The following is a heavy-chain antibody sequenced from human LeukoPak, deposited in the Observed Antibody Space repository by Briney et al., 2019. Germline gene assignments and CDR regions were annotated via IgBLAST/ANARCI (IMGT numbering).Heavy chain of an antibody. V-gene: IGHV3-30-3*01. Sequence: GRSLRLSCEASGFTFSSYAMHWVRQAPGKGLEWVAVISYDGSNKYYADSVKGRFTISRDNSKNTLYLQMNSLRAEDTAVYYCARDKNVRGYCSSTSCYPFGYWGQGTLVTVSS. CDR1: GFTFSSYA. D-gene: IGHD2-2*01. CDR2: ISYDGSNK. J-gene: IGHJ4*02. CDR3: ARDKNVRGYCSSTSCYPFGY.